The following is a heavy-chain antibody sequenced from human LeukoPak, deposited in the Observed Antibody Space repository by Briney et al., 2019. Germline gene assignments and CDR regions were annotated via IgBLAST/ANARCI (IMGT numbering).Heavy chain of an antibody. D-gene: IGHD3-10*01. V-gene: IGHV4-39*01. J-gene: IGHJ3*02. CDR2: IYYSGST. Sequence: PSETLSLTCTVSGGSIGSSSYYWGWIRQPPGKGLEWIGSIYYSGSTYYNPSLKSRVTISVDTSKNQFSLKLSSVTAADTAVYYCARLGPLWLGAFDIWGQGTMVTVSS. CDR3: ARLGPLWLGAFDI. CDR1: GGSIGSSSYY.